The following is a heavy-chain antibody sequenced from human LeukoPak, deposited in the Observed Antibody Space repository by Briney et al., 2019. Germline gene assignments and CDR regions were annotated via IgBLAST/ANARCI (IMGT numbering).Heavy chain of an antibody. J-gene: IGHJ6*02. CDR2: NYYGGST. D-gene: IGHD3-22*01. V-gene: IGHV4-31*03. Sequence: PSETLSLTCTVSGGSISSGNHYWSWIRQHPGKGLEWIGYNYYGGSTYYNPSLKSRVTISLDTSQNQFSLKLSSVTAADTAVYYCASSRDYHDTSGAGHGMDVWGQGTTVTVSS. CDR3: ASSRDYHDTSGAGHGMDV. CDR1: GGSISSGNHY.